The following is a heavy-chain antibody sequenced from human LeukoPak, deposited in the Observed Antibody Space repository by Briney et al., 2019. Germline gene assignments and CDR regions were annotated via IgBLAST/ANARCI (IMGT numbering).Heavy chain of an antibody. J-gene: IGHJ4*02. D-gene: IGHD3-22*01. CDR2: IYYSGTT. Sequence: PSETLSLTCMVSGGFIATRNYYEGWIRQPPGRGREGIGSIYYSGTTNYNPSLKTRVTISVDTSKNQFSLKLTSVTAADTAVYYCASQSRNYYQSGEFRTWIDYWGQGTLVTASP. CDR3: ASQSRNYYQSGEFRTWIDY. CDR1: GGFIATRNYY. V-gene: IGHV4-39*01.